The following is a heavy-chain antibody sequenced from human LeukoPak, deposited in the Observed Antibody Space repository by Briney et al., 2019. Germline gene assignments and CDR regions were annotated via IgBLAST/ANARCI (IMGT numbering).Heavy chain of an antibody. CDR3: ARGLEYYYDSSGLGWFDP. CDR1: GYTFTSYG. V-gene: IGHV1-18*01. Sequence: GASVKVSCKASGYTFTSYGISWVRQAPGQGLEWMGWISAYNGNTNYAQKLQGRVTMTTDTSTSTAYMELRSLRSDDTAVYYCARGLEYYYDSSGLGWFDPWGQGTLVTVSS. CDR2: ISAYNGNT. J-gene: IGHJ5*02. D-gene: IGHD3-22*01.